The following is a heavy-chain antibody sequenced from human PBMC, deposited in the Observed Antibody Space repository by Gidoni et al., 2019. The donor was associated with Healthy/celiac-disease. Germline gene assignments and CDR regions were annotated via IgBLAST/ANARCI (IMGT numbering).Heavy chain of an antibody. Sequence: QVQLQQWGAGLLKPSETLSHTCAVYGVSFSGYYWSWIRQPPGKGLEWIGEINHSGSTNYNPSLKSRVTISVDTSKNQFSLKLSSVTAADTAVYYCARTKLYSSGWYGLRCAFDIWGQGTMVTVSS. D-gene: IGHD6-19*01. CDR1: GVSFSGYY. V-gene: IGHV4-34*01. CDR3: ARTKLYSSGWYGLRCAFDI. CDR2: INHSGST. J-gene: IGHJ3*02.